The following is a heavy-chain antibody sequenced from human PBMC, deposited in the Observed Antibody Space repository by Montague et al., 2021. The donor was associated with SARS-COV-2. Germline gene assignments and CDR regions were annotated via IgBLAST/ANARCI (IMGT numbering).Heavy chain of an antibody. CDR3: AHRPLGVWFGELEV. CDR2: IYLDDDK. CDR1: GFSLSTSGVG. Sequence: PALVKPTQTLTLTCTFSGFSLSTSGVGVGWIRQPPGKALEWLALIYLDDDKRYSPSLQSRLTITKDTSKNQVVLTMTNMDPVDTATYYCAHRPLGVWFGELEVWGQGTLVTVSS. J-gene: IGHJ4*02. V-gene: IGHV2-5*02. D-gene: IGHD3-10*01.